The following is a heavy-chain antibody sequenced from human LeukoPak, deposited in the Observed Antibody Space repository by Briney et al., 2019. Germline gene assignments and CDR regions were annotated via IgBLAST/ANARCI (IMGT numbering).Heavy chain of an antibody. CDR1: GYSFTSYW. CDR3: ARPGISGSYAIDY. J-gene: IGHJ4*02. D-gene: IGHD1-26*01. Sequence: GESLEISCKGSGYSFTSYWIGWVRQMPGKGLEWMGIIYPGDSDTRYSPSFQGQVTISADKSISTPYLQWSSLKASDTAMYYCARPGISGSYAIDYWGQGTLVTVSS. CDR2: IYPGDSDT. V-gene: IGHV5-51*01.